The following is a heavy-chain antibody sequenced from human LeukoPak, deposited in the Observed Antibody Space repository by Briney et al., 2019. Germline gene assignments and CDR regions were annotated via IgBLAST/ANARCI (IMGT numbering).Heavy chain of an antibody. D-gene: IGHD6-13*01. CDR3: ATEVYSSRWYGIDY. Sequence: PGGSLRLSCPASGFTFSSYAMSWVRQAPGKGLEGVSAISGSGGSTYYADSVKGRFTISRVNSKNTMYLQMTSLRAEDTAVYYWATEVYSSRWYGIDYWGQGTLVTVSS. CDR2: ISGSGGST. CDR1: GFTFSSYA. V-gene: IGHV3-23*01. J-gene: IGHJ4*02.